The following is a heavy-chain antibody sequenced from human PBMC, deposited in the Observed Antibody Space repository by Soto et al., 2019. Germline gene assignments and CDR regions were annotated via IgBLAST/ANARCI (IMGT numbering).Heavy chain of an antibody. CDR1: GYTFTRYD. V-gene: IGHV1-8*03. D-gene: IGHD3-3*01. CDR3: APDFWSGYTNWFDP. Sequence: ASVKVSCKASGYTFTRYDINWVRQATGQGLEWMGWMNPNSGNTGYAQKFQGRVTITTNTSISTAYMELSSLRSEDTAVYYCAPDFWSGYTNWFDPWGQGTLVTVSS. CDR2: MNPNSGNT. J-gene: IGHJ5*02.